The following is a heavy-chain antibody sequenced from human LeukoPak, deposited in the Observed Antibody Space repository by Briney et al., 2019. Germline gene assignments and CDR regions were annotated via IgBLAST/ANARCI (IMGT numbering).Heavy chain of an antibody. V-gene: IGHV3-23*01. CDR3: AKDPYCSTTSCYAFDY. CDR2: ITGSGVST. J-gene: IGHJ4*02. D-gene: IGHD2-2*01. Sequence: PGGPLRLSCAASGFTLSSYAMSWVRQAPGRGLEWVSGITGSGVSTYYADSVKGRFTISRDNSKNTLYLQMNSLRAEDTAVYYCAKDPYCSTTSCYAFDYWGQGTLVTVSS. CDR1: GFTLSSYA.